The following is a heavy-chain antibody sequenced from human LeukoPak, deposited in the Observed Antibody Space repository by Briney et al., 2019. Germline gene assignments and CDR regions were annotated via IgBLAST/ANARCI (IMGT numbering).Heavy chain of an antibody. CDR2: IYYSGST. Sequence: PSETLSLTCTVSGGSISSYYWSWIRQPPGKGLEWIGYIYYSGSTNYNPSLKSRVTISVDTSKNQFSLKLSSVTAADTAVYYCANAEDEYSYYYMDVWGKGTTVTVSS. J-gene: IGHJ6*03. CDR1: GGSISSYY. CDR3: ANAEDEYSYYYMDV. D-gene: IGHD4-11*01. V-gene: IGHV4-59*08.